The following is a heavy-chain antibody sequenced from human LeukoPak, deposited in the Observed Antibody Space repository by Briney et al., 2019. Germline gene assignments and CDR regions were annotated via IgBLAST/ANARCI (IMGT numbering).Heavy chain of an antibody. Sequence: GGSLRLSCTASGFAFSNYGMNWVRQAPGKGLEWVAVISYDGSNKYYADSVKGRFTFSRDNSKNTLYLQMNSLRAEDTAVYYCAKEYCSNSVCHSPDYWGQGTLVTVSS. V-gene: IGHV3-30*18. D-gene: IGHD2-8*01. CDR2: ISYDGSNK. J-gene: IGHJ4*02. CDR3: AKEYCSNSVCHSPDY. CDR1: GFAFSNYG.